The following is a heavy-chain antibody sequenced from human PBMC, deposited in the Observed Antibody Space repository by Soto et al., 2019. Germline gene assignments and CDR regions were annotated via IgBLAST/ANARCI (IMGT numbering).Heavy chain of an antibody. CDR2: MNPNSGNT. V-gene: IGHV1-8*01. CDR1: GYTFTSYD. CDR3: ARGRRGYCSGGSCYHVAY. J-gene: IGHJ4*02. Sequence: QVQLVQSGAEVKKPGASVKVSCKASGYTFTSYDINWVRQATGQGLEWMGWMNPNSGNTGYAQKFQGRVTMTRNTSIRTAYMEMSSLRSEDTAVYYCARGRRGYCSGGSCYHVAYWGQGTLVTVSS. D-gene: IGHD2-15*01.